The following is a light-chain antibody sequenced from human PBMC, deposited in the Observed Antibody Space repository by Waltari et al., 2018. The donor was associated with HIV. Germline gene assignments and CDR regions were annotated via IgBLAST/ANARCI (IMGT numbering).Light chain of an antibody. V-gene: IGKV1-27*01. CDR3: QKSNSAPPYT. Sequence: DIQMTQSPSSLSASVGDRFTITCRASQGISKSLAWYQQKPGKVPELLIYGASTLQSGVPSRFSGSGSGTDFTLTISSLQPEDVATYYCQKSNSAPPYTFGQGTKLEIK. CDR2: GAS. CDR1: QGISKS. J-gene: IGKJ2*01.